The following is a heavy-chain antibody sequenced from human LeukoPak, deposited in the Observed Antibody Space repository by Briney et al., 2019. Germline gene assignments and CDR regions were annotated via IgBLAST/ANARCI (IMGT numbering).Heavy chain of an antibody. D-gene: IGHD6-13*01. J-gene: IGHJ6*02. CDR2: ISSSSSYI. V-gene: IGHV3-21*01. CDR3: ARELYGIAAADPGGAYYGMDV. Sequence: PGGSLRLSCAASGFTVSSNYMSWVRQAPGKGLEWVSSISSSSSYIYYADSVKGRFTISRDNSKNTLYLQMNSLRAEDTAVYYCARELYGIAAADPGGAYYGMDVWGQGTTVTVSS. CDR1: GFTVSSNY.